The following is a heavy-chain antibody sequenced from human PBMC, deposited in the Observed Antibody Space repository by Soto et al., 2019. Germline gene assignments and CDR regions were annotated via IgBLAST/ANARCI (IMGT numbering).Heavy chain of an antibody. CDR1: GSTFTDYH. CDR3: AREGGSETLQPSYNWFDT. D-gene: IGHD6-25*01. J-gene: IGHJ5*02. V-gene: IGHV1-2*02. Sequence: QVQLVQYGAEVKKPGASVKVSCKASGSTFTDYHIHWVRQAPGQGLEFMGWINANNGGAGSAQQFQGRVTVTRDTSITTVYMELSNLSSDDTAVYYCAREGGSETLQPSYNWFDTWGQGTMVTVSS. CDR2: INANNGGA.